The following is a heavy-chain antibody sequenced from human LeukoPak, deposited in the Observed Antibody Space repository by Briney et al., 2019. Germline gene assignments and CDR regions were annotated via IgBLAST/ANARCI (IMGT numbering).Heavy chain of an antibody. J-gene: IGHJ6*03. V-gene: IGHV4-61*02. CDR1: GGSISSGSYY. CDR3: ARGVAAAGAYYYMDV. D-gene: IGHD6-13*01. CDR2: IYTSGST. Sequence: SSETLSLTCTVSGGSISSGSYYWSWIRQPAGKGLEWIGRIYTSGSTNYNPSLKSRVTISVDTSKNQFSLELSSVTAADTAVYYCARGVAAAGAYYYMDVWGKGTTVTISS.